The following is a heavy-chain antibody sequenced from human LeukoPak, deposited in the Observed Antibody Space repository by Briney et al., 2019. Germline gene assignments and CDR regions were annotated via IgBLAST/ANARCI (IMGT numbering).Heavy chain of an antibody. Sequence: QAGGSLRLSCAAAGFTFRSYAMNWVRQGPGKGLEWVSTMSASDAGTYYADSVKGRFTISRDNSKNTLYLQMNSLRAEDTAVYYCAKGSAVADIYFDYWGQGTLVTVSS. CDR3: AKGSAVADIYFDY. J-gene: IGHJ4*02. V-gene: IGHV3-23*01. CDR2: MSASDAGT. CDR1: GFTFRSYA. D-gene: IGHD6-19*01.